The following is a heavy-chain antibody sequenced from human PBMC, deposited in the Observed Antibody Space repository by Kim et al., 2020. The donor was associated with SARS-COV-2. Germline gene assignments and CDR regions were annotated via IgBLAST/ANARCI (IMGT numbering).Heavy chain of an antibody. J-gene: IGHJ6*02. CDR3: ARDRLGRWLQFGYYYGMDV. Sequence: SETLSLTCTVSGGSISSYYWSWIRQPPGKGLEWIGYIYYSGSTNYNPSLKSRVTISVDTSKNQFSLKLSSVTAADTAVYYCARDRLGRWLQFGYYYGMDVWGQGTTVTVSS. CDR1: GGSISSYY. CDR2: IYYSGST. D-gene: IGHD5-12*01. V-gene: IGHV4-59*01.